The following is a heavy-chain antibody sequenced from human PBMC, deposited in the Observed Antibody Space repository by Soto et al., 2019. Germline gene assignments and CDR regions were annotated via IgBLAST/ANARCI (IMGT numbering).Heavy chain of an antibody. J-gene: IGHJ3*02. CDR1: GGTFSSYA. CDR3: ARGPNLEEVGATNAAFDI. D-gene: IGHD1-26*01. CDR2: IIPIFGTA. Sequence: QVQLVQSGAEVKKPGSSVKVSCKASGGTFSSYAISWVRQAPGQGLEWMGGIIPIFGTANYAQKFQGRVTITADESTSTAYMELSSLRSEDTAVYYCARGPNLEEVGATNAAFDIWGQGTMVTVSS. V-gene: IGHV1-69*12.